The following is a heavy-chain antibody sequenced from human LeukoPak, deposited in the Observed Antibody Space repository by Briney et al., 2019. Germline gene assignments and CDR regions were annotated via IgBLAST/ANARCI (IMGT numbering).Heavy chain of an antibody. CDR2: IRYEGSNK. Sequence: GGSLRLSCAASGFTFGNYGMHWVRQAPGKGLEWVAFIRYEGSNKHYGDSVQGRFTISRDNSKDTVFLQMTSVRAEDTAVYYCTKNYFPYNDNAGPLDIWAKGQWSPSLQ. J-gene: IGHJ3*02. CDR1: GFTFGNYG. D-gene: IGHD1-7*01. V-gene: IGHV3-30*02. CDR3: TKNYFPYNDNAGPLDI.